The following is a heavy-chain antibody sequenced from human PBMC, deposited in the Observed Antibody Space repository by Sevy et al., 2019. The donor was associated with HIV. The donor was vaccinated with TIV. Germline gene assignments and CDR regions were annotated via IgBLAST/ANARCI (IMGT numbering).Heavy chain of an antibody. CDR1: GFTFSSYA. V-gene: IGHV3-23*01. D-gene: IGHD3-22*01. CDR3: AKDGHYYDSSADYLNYFDY. Sequence: GGSLRLSCAASGFTFSSYAMSWVRQAPGKGLEWVSAISGSASSTYYADSEKGRFTISRANSKNTLYLLLNSMRAEDTAVYYCAKDGHYYDSSADYLNYFDYWGQGTLVTVSS. CDR2: ISGSASST. J-gene: IGHJ4*02.